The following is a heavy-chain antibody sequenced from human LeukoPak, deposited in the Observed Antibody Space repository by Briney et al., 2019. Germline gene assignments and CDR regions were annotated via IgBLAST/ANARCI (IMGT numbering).Heavy chain of an antibody. V-gene: IGHV3-30*04. J-gene: IGHJ6*02. CDR1: GFTFSNHA. CDR2: ISDDGSSK. Sequence: GGSLRLSCVTSGFTFSNHAMHWVRQAPGKGLEWVAVISDDGSSKYYADSVKGRFTISRDNSKNTLYLQMNSLRAEDTAVYYCARDAVDTANAVWGQGTTVTVSS. CDR3: ARDAVDTANAV. D-gene: IGHD5-18*01.